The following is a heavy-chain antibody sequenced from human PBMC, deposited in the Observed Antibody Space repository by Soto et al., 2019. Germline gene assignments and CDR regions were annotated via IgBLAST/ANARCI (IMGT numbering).Heavy chain of an antibody. CDR2: IYSGGST. CDR3: ARVLRFLGMDV. CDR1: GFTVSSNY. V-gene: IGHV3-53*01. D-gene: IGHD3-3*01. Sequence: PGGSLRLSCAASGFTVSSNYMSWVRQAPGKGLEWVSVIYSGGSTYYADSVKGRFTISRDNSKNTLYLQMNSLRAEDTAVYYCARVLRFLGMDVWGQGTTVTVSS. J-gene: IGHJ6*02.